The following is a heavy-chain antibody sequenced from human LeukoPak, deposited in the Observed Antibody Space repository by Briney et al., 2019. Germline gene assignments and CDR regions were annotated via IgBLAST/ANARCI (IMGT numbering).Heavy chain of an antibody. J-gene: IGHJ6*03. CDR2: INHSGST. Sequence: PSETLSLTCAVYGGSFSGYYWSWIRQPPGKGLEWIGEINHSGSTNYNPSLKSRVTISVDTSKNQFSLKLSSVTAADTAVYYCARGVLEWLLSYYYYYYMDVWGKGTTVTVSS. V-gene: IGHV4-34*01. CDR1: GGSFSGYY. D-gene: IGHD3-3*01. CDR3: ARGVLEWLLSYYYYYYMDV.